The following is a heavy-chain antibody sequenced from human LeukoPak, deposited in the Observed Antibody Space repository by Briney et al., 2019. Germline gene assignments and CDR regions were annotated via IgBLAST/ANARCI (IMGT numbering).Heavy chain of an antibody. V-gene: IGHV3-30*02. J-gene: IGHJ6*03. CDR3: GSQYCSGGSCLRYYYYMDV. Sequence: GGSLRLSCAASEFTFSSYGMHWVRQAPGKGLEWVAFIRYDGSNKYYADSVKGRFTISRDNSKNTLYLQMNSLRAEDTAVYYCGSQYCSGGSCLRYYYYMDVWGKGTTVTISS. D-gene: IGHD2-15*01. CDR2: IRYDGSNK. CDR1: EFTFSSYG.